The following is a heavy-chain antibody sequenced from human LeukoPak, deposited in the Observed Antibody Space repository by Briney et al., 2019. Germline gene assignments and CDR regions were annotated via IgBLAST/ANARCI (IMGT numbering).Heavy chain of an antibody. V-gene: IGHV4-38-2*02. J-gene: IGHJ4*02. CDR1: GYSISSGYY. D-gene: IGHD2-2*01. Sequence: ASETLSLTCTVSGYSISSGYYWGWIRQPPGKGLEWIGEIYHSGSTNYNPSLKSRVTISVDKSKNQFSLKLSSVTAADTAVYYCARSRVVPAAYIDYWGQGTLVTVSS. CDR2: IYHSGST. CDR3: ARSRVVPAAYIDY.